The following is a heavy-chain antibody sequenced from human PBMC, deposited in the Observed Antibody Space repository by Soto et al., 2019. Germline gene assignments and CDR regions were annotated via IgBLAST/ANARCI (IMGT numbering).Heavy chain of an antibody. CDR2: IRYDGSNK. D-gene: IGHD3-10*01. CDR1: GFTFSNYA. Sequence: QVQLVESGGGVVQPGTSLTLSCAASGFTFSNYAMNWVRQAPGKGLEWVAVIRYDGSNKDFADSVKGRFTISRDNPGNTLYLQMNSLRAEDTAVYYCARVRGRYFGSGSYDGVDVWGQGTMVTVSS. J-gene: IGHJ6*02. CDR3: ARVRGRYFGSGSYDGVDV. V-gene: IGHV3-30*19.